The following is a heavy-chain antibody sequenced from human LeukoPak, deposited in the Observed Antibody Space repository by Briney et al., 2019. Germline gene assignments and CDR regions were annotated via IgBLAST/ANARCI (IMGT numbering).Heavy chain of an antibody. Sequence: PGGSLRLSCAASGFTFDDYAMHWVRQAPGKGLERVSGISWNSGSIGYADSVKGRFTISRDNAKNSLYLQMNSLRAEDTALYYCAKGLTRSQFYGMDVWGQGTTVTVSS. CDR2: ISWNSGSI. V-gene: IGHV3-9*01. J-gene: IGHJ6*02. CDR3: AKGLTRSQFYGMDV. CDR1: GFTFDDYA. D-gene: IGHD3-3*01.